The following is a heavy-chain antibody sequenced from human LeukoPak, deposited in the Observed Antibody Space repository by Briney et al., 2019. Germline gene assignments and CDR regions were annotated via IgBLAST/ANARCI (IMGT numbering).Heavy chain of an antibody. D-gene: IGHD2-15*01. V-gene: IGHV3-53*01. CDR1: GFTVSSSY. Sequence: GGSLRLSCTASGFTVSSSYMSWVRQAPGKGLEWVSIIYSGGNTYYADSVKGRFTISKDDSKNALLLQMDSLRAEDTAIYYCARDSGFSSYSYWGQGTLVTVSS. CDR3: ARDSGFSSYSY. CDR2: IYSGGNT. J-gene: IGHJ4*02.